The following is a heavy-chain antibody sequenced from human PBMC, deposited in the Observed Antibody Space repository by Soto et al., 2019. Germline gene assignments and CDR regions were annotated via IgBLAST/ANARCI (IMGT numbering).Heavy chain of an antibody. V-gene: IGHV4-59*08. D-gene: IGHD3-3*01. CDR2: IYYSGST. CDR1: GGSISSYY. Sequence: PETLSLTCTVSGGSISSYYWSWIRQPPGKGLEWIGYIYYSGSTNYNPSLKGRVTISVDTSKNQFSLKLSSVTAADTAVYYCARHRYYDFWSGYYTEFDYWGQGTLVTVSS. CDR3: ARHRYYDFWSGYYTEFDY. J-gene: IGHJ4*02.